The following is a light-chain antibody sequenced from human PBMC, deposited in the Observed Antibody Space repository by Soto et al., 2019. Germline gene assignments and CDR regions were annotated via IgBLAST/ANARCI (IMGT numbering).Light chain of an antibody. CDR3: ASWDDTLNDYV. J-gene: IGLJ1*01. V-gene: IGLV1-44*01. CDR1: YSNVGANP. Sequence: HSALTQPPSASGTPGQTVTISCSGSYSNVGANPVSWYQQVPGRAPQLLIYSNNQRPAGVPGRFSGSRSDTSASLSISGLQSADEVDYYCASWDDTLNDYVFGTATKVTVI. CDR2: SNN.